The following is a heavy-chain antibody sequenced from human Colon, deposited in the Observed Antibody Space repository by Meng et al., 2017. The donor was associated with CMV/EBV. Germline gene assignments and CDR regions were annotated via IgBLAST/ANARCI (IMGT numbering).Heavy chain of an antibody. J-gene: IGHJ5*02. Sequence: GVLKISCAASGFSFSIDSMNWVRQAPGKGLEWIATISSAGIYTYYAASVKGRFTISRDNAKSTVFLQMNSLRAEDTAVYYCSRGQDFVVVPTPKNFFDPWGQGTLVTVSS. CDR2: ISSAGIYT. V-gene: IGHV3-21*06. CDR1: GFSFSIDS. D-gene: IGHD2-2*01. CDR3: SRGQDFVVVPTPKNFFDP.